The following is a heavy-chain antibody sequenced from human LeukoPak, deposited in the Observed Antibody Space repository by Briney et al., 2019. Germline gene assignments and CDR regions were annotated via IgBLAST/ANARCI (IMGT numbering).Heavy chain of an antibody. V-gene: IGHV3-30*02. J-gene: IGHJ6*03. CDR1: GFTFSSYG. D-gene: IGHD2-2*01. CDR2: IRYDGSNK. Sequence: GGSLRLSCAASGFTFSSYGMHWVRQAPGKGLEWVAFIRYDGSNKYYADSVKGRFTISRDNSKNTLYLQMNSLRAEDTAVYYCAKDTGGSNYYYYMDVWGKGTTVTVSS. CDR3: AKDTGGSNYYYYMDV.